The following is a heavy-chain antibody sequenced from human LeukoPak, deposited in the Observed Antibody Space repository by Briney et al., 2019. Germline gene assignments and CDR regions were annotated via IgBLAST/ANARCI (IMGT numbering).Heavy chain of an antibody. Sequence: ASVKVSCKASGYTFTSYDINWVRQATGQGLEWMGWMNPNSGNTGYAQKFRGRVTMTRNTSISTAYMELSSLRSEDTAVYYCARARRAVAGQYYFDYWGQGTLVTVSS. CDR2: MNPNSGNT. CDR3: ARARRAVAGQYYFDY. J-gene: IGHJ4*02. V-gene: IGHV1-8*01. CDR1: GYTFTSYD. D-gene: IGHD6-19*01.